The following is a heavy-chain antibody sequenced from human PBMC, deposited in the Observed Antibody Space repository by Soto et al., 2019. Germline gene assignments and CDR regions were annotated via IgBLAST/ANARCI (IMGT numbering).Heavy chain of an antibody. CDR1: GFTFSSYG. CDR2: ISYDGSNK. Sequence: SLRLSCAASGFTFSSYGMHWVRQAPGKGLEWVAVISYDGSNKYYADSVKGRFTISRDNSKNTLYLQMNSLRAEDTAVYYCAKGGCGGDCYPSSGAFDIWGQGPMVTV. CDR3: AKGGCGGDCYPSSGAFDI. V-gene: IGHV3-30*18. D-gene: IGHD2-21*02. J-gene: IGHJ3*02.